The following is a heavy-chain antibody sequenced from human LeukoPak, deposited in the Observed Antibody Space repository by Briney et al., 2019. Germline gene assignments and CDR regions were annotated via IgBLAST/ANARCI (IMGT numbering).Heavy chain of an antibody. Sequence: GASVKVSCKASGYTXTNYGISWVRQAPGQGLEWMGWISAYNGNTDYAQKFQGRVTMTTDTSTSTVHVELRNLRSDDTAMYYCARSQYLLLSWWNAFDIWGQGTMVTVSS. J-gene: IGHJ3*02. CDR3: ARSQYLLLSWWNAFDI. CDR1: GYTXTNYG. CDR2: ISAYNGNT. D-gene: IGHD2-2*01. V-gene: IGHV1-18*01.